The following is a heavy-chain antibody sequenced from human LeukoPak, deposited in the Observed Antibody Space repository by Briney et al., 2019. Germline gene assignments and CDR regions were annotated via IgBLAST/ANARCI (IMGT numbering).Heavy chain of an antibody. V-gene: IGHV3-23*01. D-gene: IGHD3-10*01. CDR3: AKDQYGSGNYFDY. J-gene: IGHJ4*02. Sequence: GGSLRLSCAASRFTFSGYAMSWVRQAPGKGLEWVSTISGSGGRTYYADSVKGRFTISRDNSKNALYLQMNSLRVEDTAVYYCAKDQYGSGNYFDYWGQGTLVTVFS. CDR1: RFTFSGYA. CDR2: ISGSGGRT.